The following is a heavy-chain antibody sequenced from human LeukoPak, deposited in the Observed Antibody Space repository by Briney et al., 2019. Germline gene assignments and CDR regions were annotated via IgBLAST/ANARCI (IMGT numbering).Heavy chain of an antibody. V-gene: IGHV4-59*08. CDR1: GGSISSYY. Sequence: SETLSLTCTVSGGSISSYYWSWIRQPPGKGLEWIGYIYYSGSTNYNPSLKSRVTISVDTSKNQFSLKLSSVTAADTAVYYCARGYYGSGSYLSYGGQGTLVTVSS. J-gene: IGHJ4*02. D-gene: IGHD3-10*01. CDR3: ARGYYGSGSYLSY. CDR2: IYYSGST.